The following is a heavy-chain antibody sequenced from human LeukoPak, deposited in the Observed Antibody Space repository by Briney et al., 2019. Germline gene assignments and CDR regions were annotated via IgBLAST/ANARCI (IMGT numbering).Heavy chain of an antibody. CDR3: ATNGYYCMDV. CDR2: IFLSGST. J-gene: IGHJ6*03. D-gene: IGHD2-8*01. V-gene: IGHV4-38-2*02. CDR1: GFSISSGYY. Sequence: SETLSLTCTVSGFSISSGYYWGWIRQPPGKGLEWIGNIFLSGSTYYNPSLKSRVTISMDTSKNQFSLKVNSLTAADTAVYYCATNGYYCMDVWGKGTTVTVSS.